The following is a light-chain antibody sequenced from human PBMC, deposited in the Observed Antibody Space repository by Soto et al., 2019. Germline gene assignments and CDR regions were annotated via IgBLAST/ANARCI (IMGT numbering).Light chain of an antibody. CDR2: GAS. CDR3: QQHDQGWT. V-gene: IGKV3-15*01. Sequence: EMVMTQSPATLSVSLGERATLSCRASQSVRTKLVWYQQKPGQAPRLLLYGASTRATAIPARFSGSGYGTEFILTISNLQSEDFAVYYCQQHDQGWTFGQGTKVEIK. CDR1: QSVRTK. J-gene: IGKJ1*01.